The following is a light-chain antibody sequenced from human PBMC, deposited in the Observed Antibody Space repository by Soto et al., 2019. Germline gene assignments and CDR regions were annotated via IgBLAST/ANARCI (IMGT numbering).Light chain of an antibody. Sequence: DIQRTQSPSSLSAFFGSTSTISCRASQSIAGYLNWFQQKPGKAPNLLIYTASSLQSGVPSRFSGSGSGTDFPLTISSLQPEDFATYYCQKSHTTWTFGQGTKVDIK. CDR2: TAS. CDR1: QSIAGY. V-gene: IGKV1-39*01. J-gene: IGKJ1*01. CDR3: QKSHTTWT.